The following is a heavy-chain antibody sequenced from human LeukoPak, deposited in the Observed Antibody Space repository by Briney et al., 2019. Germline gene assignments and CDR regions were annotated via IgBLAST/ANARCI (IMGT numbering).Heavy chain of an antibody. CDR3: ARVKCLGGSCPIDY. Sequence: PSETLSLTCTVSGGSISSSSYYWGWIRQPPGKGLEWIGYIYHSGSTYYNPSLKSRVTISVDRSKNQFSLKLSSVTAADTAVYYCARVKCLGGSCPIDYWGQGTLVTVSS. V-gene: IGHV4-39*07. D-gene: IGHD2-15*01. CDR1: GGSISSSSYY. CDR2: IYHSGST. J-gene: IGHJ4*02.